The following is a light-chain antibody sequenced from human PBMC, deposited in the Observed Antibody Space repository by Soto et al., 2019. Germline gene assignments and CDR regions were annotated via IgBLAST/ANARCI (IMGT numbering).Light chain of an antibody. Sequence: EIVLTQSPATLSLSPGERATLSCRASQSLSRHLAWYQQIPGQAPRLLIYNTSNRATGIPARFSGSGSGTDFTLPISSLEPEDFAVYYCQQRGDWPPTFGGGTKVEIK. CDR1: QSLSRH. CDR2: NTS. CDR3: QQRGDWPPT. V-gene: IGKV3-11*01. J-gene: IGKJ4*01.